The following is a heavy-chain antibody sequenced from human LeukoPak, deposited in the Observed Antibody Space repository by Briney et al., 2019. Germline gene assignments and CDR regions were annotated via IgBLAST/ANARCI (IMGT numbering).Heavy chain of an antibody. V-gene: IGHV3-23*01. J-gene: IGHJ5*02. CDR2: ITGSGGST. CDR3: ARGVRFGELSWFDP. CDR1: GFTFNNYA. D-gene: IGHD3-10*01. Sequence: GGSLRLSCAASGFTFNNYAMSWVRQAPGKGLEWVSTITGSGGSTYYADSVKGRFTISRDNAKNSLYLQMNSLRAEDTAVYYCARGVRFGELSWFDPWGQGTLVTVSS.